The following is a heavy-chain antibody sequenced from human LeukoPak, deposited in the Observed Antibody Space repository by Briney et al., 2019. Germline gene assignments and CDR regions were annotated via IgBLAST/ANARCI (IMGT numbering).Heavy chain of an antibody. V-gene: IGHV1-2*02. D-gene: IGHD6-19*01. CDR2: INPNSGGT. J-gene: IGHJ6*03. CDR1: GYTFTAYY. CDR3: ARALTVPGYYMDV. Sequence: ASVKVSCTASGYTFTAYYIHWVRQAPGQGLEWMGWINPNSGGTNYAQKFQGRVTMTRDTSISTAYMELSRLRSDDTAVYYCARALTVPGYYMDVWGKGTTVSVSS.